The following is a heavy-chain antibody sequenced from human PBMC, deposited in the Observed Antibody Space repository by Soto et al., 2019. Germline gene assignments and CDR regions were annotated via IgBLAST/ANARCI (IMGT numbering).Heavy chain of an antibody. CDR1: GFTFSSYA. CDR2: ISYDGSNK. CDR3: ARALSRVGTPFDY. J-gene: IGHJ4*02. D-gene: IGHD2-21*02. V-gene: IGHV3-30-3*01. Sequence: GGSLRLSCAASGFTFSSYAMHWVRQAPGKGLEWVAVISYDGSNKYYADSVKGRFTISRDNSKNTLYLQMNSLRAEDTAVYYCARALSRVGTPFDYWGQGTLVTVSS.